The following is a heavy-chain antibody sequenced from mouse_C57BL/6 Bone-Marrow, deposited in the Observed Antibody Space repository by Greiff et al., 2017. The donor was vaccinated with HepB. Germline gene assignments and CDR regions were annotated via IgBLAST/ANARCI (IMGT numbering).Heavy chain of an antibody. Sequence: QVQLKQPGAELVKPGASVKLSCKASGYTFTSYWMHWVKQRPGQGLEWIGMIHPNSGSTNYNEKFKSKATLTVDKSSSTAYMQLSSLTSEDSAVYYCARSDYYGSPGVWGTGTTVTVSS. V-gene: IGHV1-64*01. CDR1: GYTFTSYW. D-gene: IGHD1-1*01. CDR2: IHPNSGST. CDR3: ARSDYYGSPGV. J-gene: IGHJ1*03.